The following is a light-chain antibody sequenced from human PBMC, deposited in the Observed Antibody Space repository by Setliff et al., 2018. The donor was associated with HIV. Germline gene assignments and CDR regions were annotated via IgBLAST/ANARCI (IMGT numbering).Light chain of an antibody. CDR1: SSDVGGYDY. CDR2: EVS. CDR3: NSKTGTITDV. J-gene: IGLJ1*01. Sequence: SALTQPASVSGSPGQSITISCTGTSSDVGGYDYVSWYQQHPDKAPKLMIYEVSNRPSGVSNRFSGSKSGSTASLTISGLQAEDEADYYCNSKTGTITDVFGTGTKGTVL. V-gene: IGLV2-14*01.